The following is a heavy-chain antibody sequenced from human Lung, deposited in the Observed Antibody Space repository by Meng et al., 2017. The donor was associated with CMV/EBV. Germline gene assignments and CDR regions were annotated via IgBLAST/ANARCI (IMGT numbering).Heavy chain of an antibody. CDR3: ARDLGRYDSKLDA. V-gene: IGHV3-11*01. D-gene: IGHD3-22*01. CDR1: GFTFSDYY. Sequence: GGSLRLSCAASGFTFSDYYMSWIRQAPGKGLEWVAYISSTGSYIYYADSVKGRFTISRDNAKKSLYLQMSTLRADDTAVYYCARDLGRYDSKLDAWGQGTLVTVSS. J-gene: IGHJ5*02. CDR2: ISSTGSYI.